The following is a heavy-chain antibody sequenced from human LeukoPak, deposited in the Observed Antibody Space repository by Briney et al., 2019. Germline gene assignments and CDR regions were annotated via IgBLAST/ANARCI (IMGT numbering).Heavy chain of an antibody. D-gene: IGHD3-3*01. CDR1: GFTFSSYW. CDR2: IKQDGSEK. Sequence: GGSRRLSCAASGFTFSSYWMSWVRQAPGKGLEWVANIKQDGSEKYYVDSVKGRFTISRDNAKNSLYLQMNSLRAEDTAVYYCARETTRSDDFWSGYFPYYYYGMDVWGQGTTVTVSS. CDR3: ARETTRSDDFWSGYFPYYYYGMDV. J-gene: IGHJ6*02. V-gene: IGHV3-7*01.